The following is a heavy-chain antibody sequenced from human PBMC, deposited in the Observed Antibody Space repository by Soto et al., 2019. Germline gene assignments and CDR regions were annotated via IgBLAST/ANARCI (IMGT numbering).Heavy chain of an antibody. D-gene: IGHD5-12*01. V-gene: IGHV4-30-2*01. Sequence: SETLRLTRPVSGGYSNRGDCSRSWIRKPPGKGLEWIGYILESVSIYYSPSLKSRVTIPMDRSKNQFSLKVSSVTSADTAGYYCARGGYKSKCYYYYEMYVWGQGATVTVSS. J-gene: IGHJ6*02. CDR3: ARGGYKSKCYYYYEMYV. CDR2: ILESVSI. CDR1: GGYSNRGDCS.